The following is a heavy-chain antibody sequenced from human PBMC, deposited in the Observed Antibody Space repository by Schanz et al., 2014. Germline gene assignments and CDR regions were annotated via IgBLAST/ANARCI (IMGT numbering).Heavy chain of an antibody. Sequence: VHLLESGGGVVRPGGSLRLSCVASGFRFDDYAMHWVRQSPGKGLEWVALISYDGSNKYYADSVKGRFTISRDSSKNTLYLQMNSLRVEDTAVYYCAMGGYQLHHWGQGTLVTVSS. V-gene: IGHV3-30*03. J-gene: IGHJ4*02. D-gene: IGHD1-7*01. CDR3: AMGGYQLHH. CDR2: ISYDGSNK. CDR1: GFRFDDYA.